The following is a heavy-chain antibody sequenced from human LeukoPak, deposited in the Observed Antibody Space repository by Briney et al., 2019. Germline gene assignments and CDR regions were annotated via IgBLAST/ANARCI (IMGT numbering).Heavy chain of an antibody. CDR3: ARNVRLGSGELSFAPFKNWFDP. Sequence: SETLSLTCAVYGGSFSGYYWSWIRQPPGKGLEWIGEINHSGSTNYNPSLKSRVTISVDTSKNQFSLQLNSVTPEDTAVYYCARNVRLGSGELSFAPFKNWFDPWGQGTLVTVSP. J-gene: IGHJ5*02. CDR1: GGSFSGYY. CDR2: INHSGST. V-gene: IGHV4-34*01. D-gene: IGHD3-16*02.